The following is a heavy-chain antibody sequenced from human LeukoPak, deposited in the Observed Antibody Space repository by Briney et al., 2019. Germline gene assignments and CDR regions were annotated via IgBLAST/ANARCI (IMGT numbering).Heavy chain of an antibody. CDR2: ISGSGGST. CDR1: GFTLSSYA. D-gene: IGHD3-10*01. V-gene: IGHV3-23*01. CDR3: AKDTARGVIAYYFDY. J-gene: IGHJ4*02. Sequence: PGGSLRLSCAASGFTLSSYAMRWVRQAPGKGLEWVSAISGSGGSTYYADSVKGRFTISRDNSKNTLYLQMNSLRAEDTAVYYCAKDTARGVIAYYFDYWGQGTLVTVSS.